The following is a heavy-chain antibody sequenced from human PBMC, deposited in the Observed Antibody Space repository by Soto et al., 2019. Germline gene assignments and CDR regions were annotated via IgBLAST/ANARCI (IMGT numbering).Heavy chain of an antibody. J-gene: IGHJ4*02. CDR1: GGSINSYC. CDR2: IFDSGNA. Sequence: QVQLQESGPGLVKPSETLSLTCTVSGGSINSYCWSWIRQPPGKGLEWIAYIFDSGNANYNPSLKSRATKSVATSKNQSSLKLTSVTAAYTAVYYCARHRRTTVAKFYFDNWGQGALVTVSS. CDR3: ARHRRTTVAKFYFDN. V-gene: IGHV4-59*08. D-gene: IGHD4-4*01.